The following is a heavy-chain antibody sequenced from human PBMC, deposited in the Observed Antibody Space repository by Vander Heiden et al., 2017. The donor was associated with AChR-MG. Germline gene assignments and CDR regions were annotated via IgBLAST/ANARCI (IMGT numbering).Heavy chain of an antibody. CDR3: AKDRRYSSSWDAEYFQH. Sequence: EVQLLESGGGLVQPGGSLRPSCAASGFTFSSYAMSWVRQAPGKGLEWVSAISGSGGSTYYADSVKGRFTISRDNSKNTLYLQMNSLRAEDTAVYYCAKDRRYSSSWDAEYFQHWGQGTLVTVSS. CDR1: GFTFSSYA. J-gene: IGHJ1*01. D-gene: IGHD6-13*01. V-gene: IGHV3-23*01. CDR2: ISGSGGST.